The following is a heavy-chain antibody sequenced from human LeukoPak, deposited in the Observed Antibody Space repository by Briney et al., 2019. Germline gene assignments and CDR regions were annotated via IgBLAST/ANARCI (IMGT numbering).Heavy chain of an antibody. CDR3: ARGPTVTTDY. CDR2: IYNSGTT. V-gene: IGHV4-30-4*01. CDR1: GGSISSGGYY. J-gene: IGHJ4*02. D-gene: IGHD4-17*01. Sequence: SETLSLTCSVSGGSISSGGYYWSWFRQPPGEALEWIGYIYNSGTTHYNPSLKSRLTISVDTSKNQFSLKLSSVTAADTAVYYCARGPTVTTDYWGQGTLVTVSS.